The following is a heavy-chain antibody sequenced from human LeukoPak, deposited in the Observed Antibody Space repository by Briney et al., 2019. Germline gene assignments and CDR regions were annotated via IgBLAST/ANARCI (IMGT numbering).Heavy chain of an antibody. V-gene: IGHV3-66*01. CDR3: ARGGGQWFGEFDWYFDL. Sequence: GGSLRLSCAASGFTVSSNYMSWVRQAPGKGLEWVSVIYSGGSTYYADSVKGRFTISRDNSKNTLYLQMNSLRAEDTAVYYCARGGGQWFGEFDWYFDLWGRGALVTVSS. D-gene: IGHD3-10*01. CDR2: IYSGGST. J-gene: IGHJ2*01. CDR1: GFTVSSNY.